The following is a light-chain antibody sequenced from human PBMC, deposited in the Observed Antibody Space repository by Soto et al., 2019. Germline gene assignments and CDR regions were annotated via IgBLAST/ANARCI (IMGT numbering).Light chain of an antibody. CDR2: EVS. CDR3: SSYTSSSPYV. CDR1: SSDVGGYNY. J-gene: IGLJ1*01. V-gene: IGLV2-14*01. Sequence: QSALTQPASVSGSPGQSITISCTGTSSDVGGYNYLSWYQQHPGKAPKLMIYEVSNRPSGVSNRFSGSKSGNTASLSISGLQAEDEADYYCSSYTSSSPYVFGTGTKLTVL.